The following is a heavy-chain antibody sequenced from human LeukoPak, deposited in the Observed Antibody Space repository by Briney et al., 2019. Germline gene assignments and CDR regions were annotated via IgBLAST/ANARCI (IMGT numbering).Heavy chain of an antibody. CDR3: ARVPRSYYYYYYMDV. CDR1: GGSISSHY. CDR2: IYDSGST. V-gene: IGHV4-59*11. Sequence: PSETLSLTCTVSGGSISSHYWSWIRQPPGKGLEWIGHIYDSGSTNYNPSLKSRVTMSADTSKNQFSLKLSSVTAADTAVYYCARVPRSYYYYYYMDVWGKGTTVTVSS. J-gene: IGHJ6*03.